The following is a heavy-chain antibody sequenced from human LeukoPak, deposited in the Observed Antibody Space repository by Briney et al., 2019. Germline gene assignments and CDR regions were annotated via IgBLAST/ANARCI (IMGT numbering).Heavy chain of an antibody. Sequence: GGSLRLSCAASGFTFSSYWMSWVRQAPGKGLEWVANIKQDGSEKYYVDSVKGRFTISRDNAKKSLYLQMNSLRAEDTAVYYCLMGPGSYHYYYYMDVWGKGTTVTVSS. D-gene: IGHD3-10*01. CDR1: GFTFSSYW. V-gene: IGHV3-7*01. J-gene: IGHJ6*03. CDR3: LMGPGSYHYYYYMDV. CDR2: IKQDGSEK.